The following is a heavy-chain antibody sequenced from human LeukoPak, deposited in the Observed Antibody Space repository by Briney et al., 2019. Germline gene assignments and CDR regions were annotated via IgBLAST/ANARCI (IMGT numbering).Heavy chain of an antibody. CDR2: ISGSGGST. D-gene: IGHD4-17*01. V-gene: IGHV3-23*01. J-gene: IGHJ6*02. CDR1: GFTFSSYA. Sequence: GGSLRLSCAASGFTFSSYAMSWVRQAPGKGLEWVSAISGSGGSTYYADSVKGRFTISRDNSKNTLYLQMNSLRAEDTAVYYCARGPVTAYYYGMDVWGQGTTVTVSS. CDR3: ARGPVTAYYYGMDV.